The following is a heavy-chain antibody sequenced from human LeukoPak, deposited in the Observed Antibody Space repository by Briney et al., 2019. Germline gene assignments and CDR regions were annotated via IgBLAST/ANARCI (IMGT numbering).Heavy chain of an antibody. Sequence: GGSLRLSCAASEFTFNNYAMSWVRQAPGKGLEWVSGISGSGGSTYYADSVKGRFTISRDNSKNTLYLQMNSLRAEDTAVYYCAKSTTYYDSSGPLNYWGQGTLVTVSS. J-gene: IGHJ4*02. CDR1: EFTFNNYA. CDR2: ISGSGGST. CDR3: AKSTTYYDSSGPLNY. V-gene: IGHV3-23*01. D-gene: IGHD3-22*01.